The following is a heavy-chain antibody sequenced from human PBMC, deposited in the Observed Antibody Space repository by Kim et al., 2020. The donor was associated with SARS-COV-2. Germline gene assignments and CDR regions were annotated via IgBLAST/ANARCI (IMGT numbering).Heavy chain of an antibody. V-gene: IGHV3-23*01. Sequence: GGSLRLSCAASGFTFSSYAMSWVRQAAGKGLEWVSGISGSSYTYYADSVKGRFTISRDNSKNTLYLQMNSLRAEDSAVYYCAKSLGGWTARPYYYGMDVWGRGDTVTVSS. CDR1: GFTFSSYA. CDR3: AKSLGGWTARPYYYGMDV. J-gene: IGHJ6*02. D-gene: IGHD6-6*01. CDR2: ISGSSYT.